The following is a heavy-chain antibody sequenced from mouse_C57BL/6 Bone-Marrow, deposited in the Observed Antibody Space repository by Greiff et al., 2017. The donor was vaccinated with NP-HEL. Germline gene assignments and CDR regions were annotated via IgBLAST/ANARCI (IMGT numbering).Heavy chain of an antibody. J-gene: IGHJ1*03. V-gene: IGHV1-50*01. CDR2: IDPSDSYT. Sequence: VQLQQPGAELVKPGASVKLSCKASGYTFTSYWMQWVKQRPGQGLEWIGEIDPSDSYTNSNQKFKGKATLTVDTSSSTAYMQLSSLTSEDAAVYYCARSIWYFDVWGTGTTVTVSS. CDR1: GYTFTSYW. D-gene: IGHD2-10*02. CDR3: ARSIWYFDV.